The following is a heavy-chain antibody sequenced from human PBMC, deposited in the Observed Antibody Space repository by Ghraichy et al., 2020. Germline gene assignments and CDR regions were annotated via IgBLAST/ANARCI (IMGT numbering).Heavy chain of an antibody. CDR1: GFIFSDHY. D-gene: IGHD2-15*01. V-gene: IGHV3-72*01. CDR2: TKNKANGYTT. J-gene: IGHJ4*02. Sequence: GESLNISCAASGFIFSDHYMDWVRQPPGKGLEWVGRTKNKANGYTTLYAASVRDRFTISRDDSKNSLYLQINSLKTEDTAVYYCARLTRDSGIYYFYDYWGQGTLVTVSS. CDR3: ARLTRDSGIYYFYDY.